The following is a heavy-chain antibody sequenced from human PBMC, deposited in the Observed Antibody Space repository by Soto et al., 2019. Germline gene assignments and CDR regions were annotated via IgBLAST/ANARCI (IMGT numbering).Heavy chain of an antibody. D-gene: IGHD3-16*02. Sequence: EVQLLESGGGLVQPGGSLRLSCAASGFTFSSYAMIWVRQAPGKVLEWVSAISGSGGSTYYADSVKGRFTISRDHSKNTLYLQMNSLRAEDTAVYYCAKDHDFGGVFGIFDYWGQGTLVTVSS. J-gene: IGHJ4*02. CDR2: ISGSGGST. V-gene: IGHV3-23*01. CDR3: AKDHDFGGVFGIFDY. CDR1: GFTFSSYA.